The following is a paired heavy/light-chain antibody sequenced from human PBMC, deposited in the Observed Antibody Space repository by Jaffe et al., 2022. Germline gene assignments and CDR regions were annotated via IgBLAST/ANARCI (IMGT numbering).Heavy chain of an antibody. J-gene: IGHJ4*02. Sequence: EVELVESGGGLVQPGGSQRLSCEASGFKFRSYWMTWVRQAPGKGLEWVAHIKHDGSERYYMNSVKGRFSISRDNARNSLFLQMNSLRAEDTGVYYCAREGGNMFGGVTFPDHYFDYWGQGVQVTVSS. CDR3: AREGGNMFGGVTFPDHYFDY. D-gene: IGHD3-16*01. CDR2: IKHDGSER. V-gene: IGHV3-7*05. CDR1: GFKFRSYW.
Light chain of an antibody. CDR1: QSVSSSS. Sequence: EIVLTQSPGTLYLSPGERATLSCRASQSVSSSSLAWYQQKPGQAPRLLIYGASSRAPGTPDRFSGSGSGTDFTLTISRLEPEDFAVYYCQYYDSSPGYTFGQGTKLQIK. V-gene: IGKV3-20*01. CDR3: QYYDSSPGYT. J-gene: IGKJ2*01. CDR2: GAS.